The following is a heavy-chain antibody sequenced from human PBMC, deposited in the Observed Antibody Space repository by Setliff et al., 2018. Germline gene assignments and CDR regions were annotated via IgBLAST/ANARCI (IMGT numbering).Heavy chain of an antibody. J-gene: IGHJ3*02. D-gene: IGHD4-4*01. CDR1: GGSIRSGNDL. V-gene: IGHV4-30-4*01. Sequence: KTSETLSLTCTVSGGSIRSGNDLWSWLRQSPGKGLEWIAYISAYTGRAYYNPSLQSRAALSADTSKSQFSLRLTSVTAADTAVHYCAREVIDPVSSDAFDIWGQGRMVTVSS. CDR2: ISAYTGRA. CDR3: AREVIDPVSSDAFDI.